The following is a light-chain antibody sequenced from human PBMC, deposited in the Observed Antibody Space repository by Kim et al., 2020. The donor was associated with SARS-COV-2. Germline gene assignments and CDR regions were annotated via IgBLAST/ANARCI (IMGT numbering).Light chain of an antibody. J-gene: IGKJ4*01. Sequence: SPGERATLSCRASQSVSSSYLAWYQQRPGQAPRLLIYGTVSRATGIPDRFRGSGSTTDFTLTISRLEPEDFAVYYCQQYGSSPLTFGGGTKVDIK. CDR1: QSVSSSY. V-gene: IGKV3-20*01. CDR3: QQYGSSPLT. CDR2: GTV.